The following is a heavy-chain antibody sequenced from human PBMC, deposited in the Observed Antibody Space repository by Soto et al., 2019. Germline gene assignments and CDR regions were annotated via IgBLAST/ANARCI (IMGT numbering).Heavy chain of an antibody. Sequence: SVQVSCVASGGTLSSYAISCVRQARGQGLEWMGGIIPIFGTAHYAKKFQGRVTITADESTSTAYMELSSLRSEDTAVYYCARERGGSGDYRGAFDVWGQGTMVTVSS. V-gene: IGHV1-69*13. D-gene: IGHD3-3*01. CDR2: IIPIFGTA. CDR3: ARERGGSGDYRGAFDV. J-gene: IGHJ3*01. CDR1: GGTLSSYA.